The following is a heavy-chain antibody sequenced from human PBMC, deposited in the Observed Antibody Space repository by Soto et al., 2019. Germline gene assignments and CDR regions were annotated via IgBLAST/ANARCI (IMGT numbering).Heavy chain of an antibody. CDR3: ARWRFEYYFDY. CDR1: GGSFSGYY. CDR2: INHSGST. D-gene: IGHD3-10*01. V-gene: IGHV4-34*01. Sequence: PSETLSLTCAVYGGSFSGYYWSWIRQPPGKGLEWIGEINHSGSTNYNPSLKSRVTISVDTSKNQFSLKLSSVTAADTAVYYCARWRFEYYFDYWGQGTLVTVSS. J-gene: IGHJ4*02.